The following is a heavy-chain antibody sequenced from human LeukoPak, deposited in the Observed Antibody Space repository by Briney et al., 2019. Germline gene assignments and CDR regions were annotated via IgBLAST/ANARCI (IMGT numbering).Heavy chain of an antibody. CDR1: GFTFSSYG. J-gene: IGHJ5*02. CDR2: ISYDGSNK. D-gene: IGHD5-12*01. Sequence: GGSLRLSCAASGFTFSSYGMHWVRQAPGKGLEWVAVISYDGSNKYYADSVKGRFTISRDNSKNTLYLQMNSLRAEDTAVYYCAKASEEFLVATNNWFDPWGQGTLVTVSS. CDR3: AKASEEFLVATNNWFDP. V-gene: IGHV3-30*18.